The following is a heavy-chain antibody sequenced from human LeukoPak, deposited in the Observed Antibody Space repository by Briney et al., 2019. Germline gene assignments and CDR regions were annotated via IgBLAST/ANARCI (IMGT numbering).Heavy chain of an antibody. D-gene: IGHD3-16*01. V-gene: IGHV1-24*01. Sequence: ASVKVSCKVSGYTLTELSMHWVRQAPGKGVEWMGGFDPEDGETIYAQKFQGRVTMTEDTSTDTAYMELSSLRSEDTAVYYCATDQAGFKFGYYYYGMDVWGQGTTVTVSS. CDR2: FDPEDGET. CDR1: GYTLTELS. CDR3: ATDQAGFKFGYYYYGMDV. J-gene: IGHJ6*02.